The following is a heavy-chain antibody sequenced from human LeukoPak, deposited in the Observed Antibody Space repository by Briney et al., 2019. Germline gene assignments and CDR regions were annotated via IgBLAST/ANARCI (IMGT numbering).Heavy chain of an antibody. D-gene: IGHD4-11*01. CDR2: INSDESIT. Sequence: GGSLRLSCAASGFTFSSSGMYWVRQAPGKGLVWVSRINSDESITTYADSVKGRFTISRDNSKNTLYLQMNSLRAEDTAVYYCARGLVTGFLDYWGQGTPVTVSS. V-gene: IGHV3-74*01. J-gene: IGHJ4*02. CDR3: ARGLVTGFLDY. CDR1: GFTFSSSG.